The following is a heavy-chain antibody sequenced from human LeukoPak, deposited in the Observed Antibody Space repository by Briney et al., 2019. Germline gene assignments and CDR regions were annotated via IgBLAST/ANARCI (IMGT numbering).Heavy chain of an antibody. CDR2: IYSGGNT. Sequence: GGSLRLFCAASGLNVSNNHMTWVRQAPGKGLEWVSLIYSGGNTYYADSVKGRFTISRDTSKNTLFLQLNSLRPEDTAIYYCARGYCRTSSCSHFDYWGQGTLVTVSS. D-gene: IGHD2-2*01. J-gene: IGHJ4*02. CDR3: ARGYCRTSSCSHFDY. V-gene: IGHV3-53*01. CDR1: GLNVSNNH.